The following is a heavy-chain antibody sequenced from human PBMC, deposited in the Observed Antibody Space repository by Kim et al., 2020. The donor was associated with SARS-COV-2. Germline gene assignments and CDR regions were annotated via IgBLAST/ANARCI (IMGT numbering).Heavy chain of an antibody. CDR2: ISGSGGST. CDR3: AKAWQQLVRFYFDY. CDR1: GFTFSSYA. V-gene: IGHV3-23*01. D-gene: IGHD6-13*01. J-gene: IGHJ4*02. Sequence: GGSLRLSCAASGFTFSSYAMSWVRKAPGKGLEWVSAISGSGGSTYYADSVKGRFTISRDNSKNTLYLQMNSLRAEDTAVYYCAKAWQQLVRFYFDYWGQGTLVTVSS.